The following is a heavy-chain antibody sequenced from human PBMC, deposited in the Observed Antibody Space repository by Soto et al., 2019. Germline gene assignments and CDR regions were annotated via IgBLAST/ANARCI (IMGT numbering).Heavy chain of an antibody. CDR1: GFTFSSYA. J-gene: IGHJ4*02. V-gene: IGHV3-23*01. D-gene: IGHD3-22*01. Sequence: GGSLRLSCAASGFTFSSYAMSWVRQAPGKGLEWVSAISGSGGSTYYADSVKGRFTISRDNSKNTLYLQMNSLRAEDTAVYYCAKDEDHSSGYYYEGYWGQGTLVTVSS. CDR3: AKDEDHSSGYYYEGY. CDR2: ISGSGGST.